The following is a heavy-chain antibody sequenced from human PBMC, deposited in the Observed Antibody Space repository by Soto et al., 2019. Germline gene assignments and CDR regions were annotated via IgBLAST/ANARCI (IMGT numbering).Heavy chain of an antibody. D-gene: IGHD6-13*01. CDR3: ARCPYSSSWYYFDY. J-gene: IGHJ4*02. CDR2: ISGSSGHT. Sequence: PGGSLRLSCAASGFTFSDYYMSWMRQAPGKGPEWVSYISGSSGHTNYADSVKGRFTISRDNAKNSLYLQMNGLRAEDTALYFCARCPYSSSWYYFDYWGQGTLVTVS. CDR1: GFTFSDYY. V-gene: IGHV3-11*03.